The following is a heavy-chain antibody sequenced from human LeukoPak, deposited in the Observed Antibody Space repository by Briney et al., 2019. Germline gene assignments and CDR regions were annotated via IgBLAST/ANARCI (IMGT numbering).Heavy chain of an antibody. CDR2: IIPIFGTA. J-gene: IGHJ3*02. Sequence: ASVKVSCKASGGTFSNYAINWVRQAPGQGLEWMGGIIPIFGTANYAQKFQGRVTITTDESTSTAYMELSSLRSEDTAVYYCAREPIVVVPAAIHHDAFDIWAKGQWSPSLQ. V-gene: IGHV1-69*05. D-gene: IGHD2-2*01. CDR3: AREPIVVVPAAIHHDAFDI. CDR1: GGTFSNYA.